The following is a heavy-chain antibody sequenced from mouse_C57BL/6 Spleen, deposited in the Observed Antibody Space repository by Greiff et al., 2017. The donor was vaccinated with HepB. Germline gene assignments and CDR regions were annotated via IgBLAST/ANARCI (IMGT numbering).Heavy chain of an antibody. CDR1: GYTFTSYW. D-gene: IGHD1-1*01. V-gene: IGHV1-55*01. CDR3: ARGGSRRYFDV. CDR2: IYPGSGST. J-gene: IGHJ1*03. Sequence: QVQLQPGAELVKPGASVKMSCKASGYTFTSYWITWVKQRPGQGLEWIGDIYPGSGSTNYNEKFKSKATLTVDTSSSTAYMQLSSLTSEDSAVYYCARGGSRRYFDVWGTGTTVTVSS.